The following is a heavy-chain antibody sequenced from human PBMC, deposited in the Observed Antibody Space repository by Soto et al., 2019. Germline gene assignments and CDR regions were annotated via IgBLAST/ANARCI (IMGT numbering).Heavy chain of an antibody. V-gene: IGHV1-8*02. CDR2: MNPNSGNT. D-gene: IGHD6-13*01. J-gene: IGHJ3*02. CDR1: GYTFTSYD. Sequence: ASVKVSCKASGYTFTSYDINWVRQATGQGLEWMGWMNPNSGNTGYAQKFQGRVTMTRNTSISTAYMELSSLRSEDTAVYCCARGHGQQLVDAFDIWGQGTMVTVSS. CDR3: ARGHGQQLVDAFDI.